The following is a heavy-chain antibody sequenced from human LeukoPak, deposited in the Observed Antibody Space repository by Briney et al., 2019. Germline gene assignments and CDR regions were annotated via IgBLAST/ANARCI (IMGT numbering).Heavy chain of an antibody. D-gene: IGHD5-18*01. CDR1: GFTFSSSS. Sequence: GGSLRLSCAASGFTFSSSSISWVRQAPGKGLEWVSAISGSGGSTYYADSVKGRFTISRDNSKNTLYLQMNSLRAEDTAVYYCAKVDTAMAPDGPLDYWGQGTLVTVSS. J-gene: IGHJ4*02. CDR2: ISGSGGST. CDR3: AKVDTAMAPDGPLDY. V-gene: IGHV3-23*01.